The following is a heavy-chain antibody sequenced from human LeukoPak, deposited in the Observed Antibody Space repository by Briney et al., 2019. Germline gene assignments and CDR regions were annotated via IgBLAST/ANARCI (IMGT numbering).Heavy chain of an antibody. V-gene: IGHV3-7*01. J-gene: IGHJ4*02. D-gene: IGHD1-26*01. CDR3: ARGQEWELQPPDY. CDR2: IKQDGSEK. Sequence: GGSLRLSCAASGFTFSSCWMSWVRQAPGKGLEWVANIKQDGSEKYYVDSVEGRFTISRDDAKNSLYLQMNSLRAEDTAVYYCARGQEWELQPPDYWGQGTLVTVSS. CDR1: GFTFSSCW.